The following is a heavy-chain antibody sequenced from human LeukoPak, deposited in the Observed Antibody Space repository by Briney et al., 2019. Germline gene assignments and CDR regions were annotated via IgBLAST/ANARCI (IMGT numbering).Heavy chain of an antibody. D-gene: IGHD3-3*01. V-gene: IGHV1-69*13. CDR1: GGTFSSYA. CDR3: ARSITIFGVAKPNWFDP. CDR2: IIPIFGTA. Sequence: SVTVSCTASGGTFSSYAISWVRQAPGQGLEWMGGIIPIFGTANYAQKFQGRVTITADESTSTAYMELSSLRSEDTAVYYCARSITIFGVAKPNWFDPWGQGTLVTVSS. J-gene: IGHJ5*02.